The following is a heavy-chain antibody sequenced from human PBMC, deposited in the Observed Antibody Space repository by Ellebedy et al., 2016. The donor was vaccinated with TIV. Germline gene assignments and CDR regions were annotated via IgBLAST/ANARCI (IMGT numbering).Heavy chain of an antibody. J-gene: IGHJ4*02. CDR3: ARALDGDYDQFDY. Sequence: SETLSLTXTVSGGSINGYYWSWIRQPPGKGLQWIGNVHYSGSTNYNPSLKSRVTISVDTSKNQFSLKLSSVTAEDTAVYYCARALDGDYDQFDYWGQGTLVTVSS. CDR1: GGSINGYY. D-gene: IGHD4-17*01. CDR2: VHYSGST. V-gene: IGHV4-59*01.